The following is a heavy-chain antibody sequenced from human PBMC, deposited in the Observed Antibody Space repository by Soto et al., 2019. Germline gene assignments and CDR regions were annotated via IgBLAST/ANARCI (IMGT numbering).Heavy chain of an antibody. J-gene: IGHJ4*02. D-gene: IGHD3-22*01. CDR2: ISGSGGNT. Sequence: GGSLRLSCAASGFTFSNYVMSWVRQAPGKGLEWVSDISGSGGNTNYADSVKGRFTISRDNSKNTLYLQMNSLRAEDTAVYYCAKGQRYYYDNNGVDYWVQGALVTVSS. V-gene: IGHV3-23*01. CDR1: GFTFSNYV. CDR3: AKGQRYYYDNNGVDY.